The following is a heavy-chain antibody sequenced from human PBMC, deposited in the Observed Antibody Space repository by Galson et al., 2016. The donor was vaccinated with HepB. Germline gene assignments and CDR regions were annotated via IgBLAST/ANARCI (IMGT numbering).Heavy chain of an antibody. J-gene: IGHJ4*02. D-gene: IGHD2-2*01. V-gene: IGHV4-4*02. CDR2: IYYTGST. CDR1: GASTSNINW. CDR3: ARDVSSTSDY. Sequence: ETLSLTCDVSGASTSNINWWTWIRQSPGRGMEWIGEIYYTGSTNYNLSLKGRVSISPDKSRKVLSLKVASVTAADSAVYYCARDVSSTSDYWGQGTPVTVSS.